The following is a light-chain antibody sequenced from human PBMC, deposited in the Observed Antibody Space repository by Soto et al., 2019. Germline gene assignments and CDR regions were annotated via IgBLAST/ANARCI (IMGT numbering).Light chain of an antibody. CDR1: QSINAW. CDR3: QQYQRYST. V-gene: IGKV1-5*01. J-gene: IGKJ1*01. Sequence: DIQMTQSPSTLSASVGDRVTITCRASQSINAWLAWYQQKPGKAPKLLIYDVSTLDSGVPSRFNGSASGTEFTLTISSLDSDDFATYYCQQYQRYSTFGQGTKM. CDR2: DVS.